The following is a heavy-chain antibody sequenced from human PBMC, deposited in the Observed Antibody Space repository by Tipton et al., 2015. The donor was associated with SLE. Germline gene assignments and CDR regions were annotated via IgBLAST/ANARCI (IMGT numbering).Heavy chain of an antibody. CDR2: ISYDGSNK. CDR3: ASQQSYYYGMDV. CDR1: GFTFSSYA. D-gene: IGHD6-13*01. J-gene: IGHJ6*02. Sequence: SLRLSCAASGFTFSSYAMHWVRQAPGKGLEWVAVISYDGSNKYYADSVKGRFTISRDNSKNTLYLQMNSLRAEDTALYYCASQQSYYYGMDVWGQGTTVTVSS. V-gene: IGHV3-30*04.